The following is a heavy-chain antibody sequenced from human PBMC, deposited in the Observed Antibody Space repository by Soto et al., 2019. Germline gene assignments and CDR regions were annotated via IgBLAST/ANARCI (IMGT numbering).Heavy chain of an antibody. V-gene: IGHV1-3*01. CDR3: AKEMVRGVYRYYFDY. CDR1: GYTFTTYA. Sequence: ASVKVSCKASGYTFTTYAIQWVRQAPGQRLEWMGWIYPGTGKTKYSQKFQGRITITRDTSANTAEMELSSLRSEDTAIFYCAKEMVRGVYRYYFDYWGQGTLVTVSS. J-gene: IGHJ4*02. CDR2: IYPGTGKT. D-gene: IGHD3-10*01.